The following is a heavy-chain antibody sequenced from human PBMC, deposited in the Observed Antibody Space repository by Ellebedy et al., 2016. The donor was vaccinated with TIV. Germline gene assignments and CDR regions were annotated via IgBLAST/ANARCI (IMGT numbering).Heavy chain of an antibody. J-gene: IGHJ5*02. D-gene: IGHD2-2*01. CDR3: ARQKEAAMNWFDP. CDR2: IYYSGST. V-gene: IGHV4-39*01. Sequence: SETLSLXCTVSGDSISSGAYYWGWIRQPPGKGLEWIGNIYYSGSTYYNSSLKSRVTISVDTSNSHFSLRLNSVTAADTAVYYCARQKEAAMNWFDPWGQGTLVTVSS. CDR1: GDSISSGAYY.